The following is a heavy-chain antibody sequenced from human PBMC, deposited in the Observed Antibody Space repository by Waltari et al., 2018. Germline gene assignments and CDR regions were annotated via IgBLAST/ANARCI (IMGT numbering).Heavy chain of an antibody. J-gene: IGHJ3*02. Sequence: SCAASGFTLRNYCMTWVRQAPGKGLEWVASINEDGSEKYYVDSVKGRFTISRDNTENSLYLEMDNLRAEDTAVYYCASRYCSIINCYLASYMSFDIWGQGTMVTVSS. D-gene: IGHD2-2*01. CDR2: INEDGSEK. CDR3: ASRYCSIINCYLASYMSFDI. V-gene: IGHV3-7*01. CDR1: GFTLRNYC.